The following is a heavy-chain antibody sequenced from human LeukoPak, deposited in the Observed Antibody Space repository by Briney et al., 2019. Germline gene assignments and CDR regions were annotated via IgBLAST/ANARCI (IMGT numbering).Heavy chain of an antibody. D-gene: IGHD5-18*01. CDR2: IKQDGSEK. V-gene: IGHV3-7*01. Sequence: GGSLRLSCAASGFTFSSYWMSWVRQAPGKGLEWVANIKQDGSEKYYVDSVKGRFTISRDNAKNSLYLQMNSLRAEDTAVYYCARWTIHVDTAMAYFDYWGQGTLVTVSS. J-gene: IGHJ4*02. CDR1: GFTFSSYW. CDR3: ARWTIHVDTAMAYFDY.